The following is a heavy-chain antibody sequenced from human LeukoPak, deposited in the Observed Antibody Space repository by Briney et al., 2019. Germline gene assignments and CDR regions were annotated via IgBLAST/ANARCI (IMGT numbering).Heavy chain of an antibody. D-gene: IGHD6-6*01. Sequence: GESLQISCKGSGYRFTSYWISWVRQMPGKGLEWMGRIDPSDSYTNYSPSFQGHVTISADKSISTAYLQWSSLKASDTAMYYCARHSYSSSPEGWFDPWGQGTLVTVSS. CDR3: ARHSYSSSPEGWFDP. CDR2: IDPSDSYT. V-gene: IGHV5-10-1*01. CDR1: GYRFTSYW. J-gene: IGHJ5*02.